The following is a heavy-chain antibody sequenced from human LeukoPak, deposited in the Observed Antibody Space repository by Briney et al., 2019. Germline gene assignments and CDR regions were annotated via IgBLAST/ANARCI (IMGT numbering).Heavy chain of an antibody. CDR3: ARAESEVSSSWYETTFFDY. D-gene: IGHD6-13*01. CDR2: INTNTGNP. J-gene: IGHJ4*02. Sequence: ASVKVSCKASGYTFTSYAMNWVRQAPGQGLEWMGWINTNTGNPTYAQGFTGRFVFSLDTSVSTAYLQISSLKAEDTAVYYCARAESEVSSSWYETTFFDYWGQGTLVTVSS. V-gene: IGHV7-4-1*02. CDR1: GYTFTSYA.